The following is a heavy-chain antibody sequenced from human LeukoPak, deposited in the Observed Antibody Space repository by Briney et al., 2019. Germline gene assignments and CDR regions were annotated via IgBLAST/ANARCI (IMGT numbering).Heavy chain of an antibody. CDR3: ARISLVVAASPGVAFDI. J-gene: IGHJ3*02. Sequence: SAPALVQHTRTHTLTCTFSGFSLTTRAMCVGWIRQPPGGAPVSRARFDRDAAQYYSKSLKTGLTISTDPSKNQVVLTMTHVEPVDTATHYCARISLVVAASPGVAFDIWGQGTMVTVSS. V-gene: IGHV2-70*11. CDR1: GFSLTTRAMC. CDR2: FDRDAAQ. D-gene: IGHD2-15*01.